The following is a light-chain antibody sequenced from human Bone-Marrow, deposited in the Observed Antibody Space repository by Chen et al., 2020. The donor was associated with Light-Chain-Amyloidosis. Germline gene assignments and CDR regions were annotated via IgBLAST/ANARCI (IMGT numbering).Light chain of an antibody. CDR1: DLPTKY. J-gene: IGLJ2*01. Sequence: SYELTQPPSVSVSPGQTARITCSGDDLPTKYAYWYQQKPGQAPVLVIHRDTEWPSGISERFSGSSSGTKATLTISGVQAEDEADYHCQSADSSGTYEVIFGGGTKLTVL. V-gene: IGLV3-25*03. CDR2: RDT. CDR3: QSADSSGTYEVI.